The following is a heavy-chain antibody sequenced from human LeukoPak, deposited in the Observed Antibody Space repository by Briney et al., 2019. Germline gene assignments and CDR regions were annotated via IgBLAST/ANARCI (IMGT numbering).Heavy chain of an antibody. CDR3: GRGGSSGYNYNASDM. Sequence: PGGSLRLSCAASGFTLSSFEMNWVRQAPGKGLEWVSYISISDSTISYADSVRGRFTISRDNARNSLYLQMNSLRAEDTAVYYCGRGGSSGYNYNASDMWGQGTMVTVSS. J-gene: IGHJ3*02. V-gene: IGHV3-48*03. CDR1: GFTLSSFE. CDR2: ISISDSTI. D-gene: IGHD3-22*01.